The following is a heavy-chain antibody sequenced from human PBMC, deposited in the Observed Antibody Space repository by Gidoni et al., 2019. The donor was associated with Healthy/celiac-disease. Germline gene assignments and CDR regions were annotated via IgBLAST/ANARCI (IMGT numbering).Heavy chain of an antibody. CDR2: ISGSGGST. CDR1: GFTFSSYA. D-gene: IGHD2-15*01. CDR3: AKDLYCSGGSCYPGGNDY. V-gene: IGHV3-23*01. Sequence: EVQLLASGGGLVQPGGSLRLSCAASGFTFSSYAMSWVRQAPGKGLEWVSAISGSGGSTYYADSVKGRFTISRDNSKNTLYLQMNSLRAEDTAVYYCAKDLYCSGGSCYPGGNDYWGQGTLVTVSS. J-gene: IGHJ4*02.